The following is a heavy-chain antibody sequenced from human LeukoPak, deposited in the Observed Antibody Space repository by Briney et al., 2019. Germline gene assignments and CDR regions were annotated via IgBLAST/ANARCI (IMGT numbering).Heavy chain of an antibody. CDR1: GGSISSYY. CDR2: IYYSGST. D-gene: IGHD4-17*01. V-gene: IGHV4-59*01. J-gene: IGHJ4*02. Sequence: PSETLSLTCTVSGGSISSYYWSWIRQPPGKGLEWIGYIYYSGSTNYNPSLKSRVTISVDTSKNQFSLKLSSVTAADTAVYYCARSRMTTVTIFDYWGQGTLVTVSS. CDR3: ARSRMTTVTIFDY.